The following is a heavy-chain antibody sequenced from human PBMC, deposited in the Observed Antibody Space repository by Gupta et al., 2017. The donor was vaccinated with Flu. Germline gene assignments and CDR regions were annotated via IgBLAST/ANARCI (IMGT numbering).Heavy chain of an antibody. CDR2: ISSSSSYI. CDR3: ARPIFGVVIIAGYDY. J-gene: IGHJ4*02. CDR1: GLTFSSYS. V-gene: IGHV3-21*01. Sequence: EVQLVESGGGLVKPGGSLRLSCAASGLTFSSYSMNWVRQAPGKGLEWVSSISSSSSYIYYADSVKGRFTISRDNAKNSLYLQMNSLRAEDTAVYYCARPIFGVVIIAGYDYWGQGTLVTVSS. D-gene: IGHD3-3*01.